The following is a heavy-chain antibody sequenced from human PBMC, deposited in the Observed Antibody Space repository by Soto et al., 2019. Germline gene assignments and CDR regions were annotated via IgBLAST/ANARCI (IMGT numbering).Heavy chain of an antibody. V-gene: IGHV3-23*01. CDR2: INCCGGST. Sequence: EVQLLESGGGLVQPGGSLRLSCAASGFSFSTYAMSWVRQAPGKGLGWVSAINCCGGSTYYADSVKGRFTISRDDSKNTLYLQMNSLRAEDTAVYYCAKTHYDVLDYWGQGTLVTVSS. CDR1: GFSFSTYA. D-gene: IGHD3-3*01. J-gene: IGHJ4*02. CDR3: AKTHYDVLDY.